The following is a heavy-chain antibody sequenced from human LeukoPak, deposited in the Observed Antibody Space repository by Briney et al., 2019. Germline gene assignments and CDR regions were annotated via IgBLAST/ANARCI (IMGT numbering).Heavy chain of an antibody. Sequence: PSETLSLTCTVSGGSISSYYWGWIRQPAGKGLEWIGRIYTSGSTNYNPSLKSRVTMSVDTSKNQFSLKLSSVTAADTAVYYCARDFEVWDYDFWSGYPYYFDYWGQGTLVTVSS. J-gene: IGHJ4*02. D-gene: IGHD3-3*01. CDR3: ARDFEVWDYDFWSGYPYYFDY. CDR1: GGSISSYY. V-gene: IGHV4-4*07. CDR2: IYTSGST.